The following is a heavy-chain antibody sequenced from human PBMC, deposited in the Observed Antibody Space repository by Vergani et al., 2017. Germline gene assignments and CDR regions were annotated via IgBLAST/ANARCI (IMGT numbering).Heavy chain of an antibody. CDR3: AHFTYYDFWSGYKPLRYYYMDV. CDR2: IYWNDDK. D-gene: IGHD3-3*01. Sequence: QITLKESGPTLVKPTQTLTLTCTFPGFSLSTSGVGVGWIRQPPGKALEWFALIYWNDDKRYSPSLKSRLTITKDTSKNQVVLTMTNMDPVDTATYYCAHFTYYDFWSGYKPLRYYYMDVWGKGTTVTVSS. CDR1: GFSLSTSGVG. J-gene: IGHJ6*03. V-gene: IGHV2-5*01.